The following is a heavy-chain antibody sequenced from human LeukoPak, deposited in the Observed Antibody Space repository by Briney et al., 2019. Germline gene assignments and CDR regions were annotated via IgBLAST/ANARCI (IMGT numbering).Heavy chain of an antibody. Sequence: GGSLRLSCAASGFTFSSYAMSWVRLAPGKGLEWVSAISGSGGSTYYADSVKGRFTISRDNSKNTLYLQMNSLRAEDTAVYYCAIAYSSLGYFDYWGQGTLVTVSS. CDR1: GFTFSSYA. CDR2: ISGSGGST. D-gene: IGHD6-13*01. CDR3: AIAYSSLGYFDY. J-gene: IGHJ4*02. V-gene: IGHV3-23*01.